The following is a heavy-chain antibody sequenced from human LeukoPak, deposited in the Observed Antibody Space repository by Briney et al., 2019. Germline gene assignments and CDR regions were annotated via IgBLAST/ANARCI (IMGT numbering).Heavy chain of an antibody. J-gene: IGHJ4*02. CDR3: AGARHGDYRWDY. D-gene: IGHD4-17*01. V-gene: IGHV5-51*01. CDR2: IHSADSNT. CDR1: GYSFTNYW. Sequence: GESLEISCKDSGYSFTNYWIGWVRQMPGKGLEWMGIIHSADSNTKYSPSFQGQVTTSADKSISTAYLQWSGLKASDTAMYYCAGARHGDYRWDYWGQGTLVTVSS.